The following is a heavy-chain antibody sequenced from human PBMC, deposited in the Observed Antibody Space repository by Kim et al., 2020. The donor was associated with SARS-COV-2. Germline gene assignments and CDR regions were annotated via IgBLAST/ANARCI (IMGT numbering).Heavy chain of an antibody. Sequence: GGSLRLSCAASGFTFRSTYMGWVRQAPGKGLEWVATIKEDGSRKYYMDSVTGRFTITRDNAKNLLIIEVNNLSVEDTAVDRCVRVGDHSIIAWGQGTLVIVSS. D-gene: IGHD3-16*01. CDR1: GFTFRSTY. CDR3: VRVGDHSIIA. J-gene: IGHJ5*02. V-gene: IGHV3-7*04. CDR2: IKEDGSRK.